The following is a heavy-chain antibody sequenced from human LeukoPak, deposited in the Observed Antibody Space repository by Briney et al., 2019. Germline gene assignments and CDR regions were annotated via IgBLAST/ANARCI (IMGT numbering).Heavy chain of an antibody. J-gene: IGHJ6*03. D-gene: IGHD4-17*01. Sequence: SETLSLTCTVSGYSISSDYYWGWIRQPPGKGLEWIGYIYYSGSTNYNPSLKSRVTISVDTSKNQFSLKLSSVTAADTAVYYCARGHRIHGDASYYYYYYYMDVWGKGTTVTVSS. CDR2: IYYSGST. CDR1: GYSISSDYY. V-gene: IGHV4-61*01. CDR3: ARGHRIHGDASYYYYYYYMDV.